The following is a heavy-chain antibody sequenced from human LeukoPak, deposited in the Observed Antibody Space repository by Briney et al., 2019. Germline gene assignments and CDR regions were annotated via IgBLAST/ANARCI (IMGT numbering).Heavy chain of an antibody. J-gene: IGHJ1*01. CDR3: AHKVEVGVNTRYFQH. V-gene: IGHV2-5*02. Sequence: SGPTLVNPKQTLTLTCTFSGFSLSTSGMGVGWIRQPPGKALEWLALIYWDDDKRYSPSLKSRLTITKDTSKNQVVLTMTNMDPVDTATYYCAHKVEVGVNTRYFQHGGQGTRVTVSS. CDR2: IYWDDDK. D-gene: IGHD1-26*01. CDR1: GFSLSTSGMG.